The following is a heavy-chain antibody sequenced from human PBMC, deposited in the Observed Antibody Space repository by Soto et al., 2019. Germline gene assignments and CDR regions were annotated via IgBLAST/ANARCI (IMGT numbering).Heavy chain of an antibody. CDR1: GFTFSSYG. J-gene: IGHJ1*01. CDR2: IWYDGSNK. Sequence: QVQLVESGGGVVQPGRSLRLSCAASGFTFSSYGMHWVRQAPGKGLEWVAVIWYDGSNKYYADYVKGRFTISRDNSKNTLYVQMNSLRDEDTAVYYCARSYYYDSSGYYRSFFQHWGQGTLVTVSS. CDR3: ARSYYYDSSGYYRSFFQH. D-gene: IGHD3-22*01. V-gene: IGHV3-33*01.